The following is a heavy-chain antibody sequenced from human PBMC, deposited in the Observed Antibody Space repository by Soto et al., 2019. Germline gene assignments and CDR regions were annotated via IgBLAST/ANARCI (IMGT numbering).Heavy chain of an antibody. CDR1: GGSISSSSYY. D-gene: IGHD2-21*02. J-gene: IGHJ4*02. Sequence: QLQLQESGPGLVKPSETLSLTCTVSGGSISSSSYYWGWIRQPPGKGLEWIGSIYYSGSTYYNPSLKSRVTISVDTSKNQFSLKLSSVTAADTAVYYCARWAYCGGDCYSYFNYWGQGTLVTVSS. CDR3: ARWAYCGGDCYSYFNY. CDR2: IYYSGST. V-gene: IGHV4-39*01.